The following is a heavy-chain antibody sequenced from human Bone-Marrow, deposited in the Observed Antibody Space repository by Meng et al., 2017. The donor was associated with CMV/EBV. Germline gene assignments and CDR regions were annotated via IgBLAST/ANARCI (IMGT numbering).Heavy chain of an antibody. J-gene: IGHJ4*02. CDR2: INSDGSST. D-gene: IGHD4-17*01. V-gene: IGHV3-74*01. CDR1: GFTFSNYW. Sequence: GESLKISCAASGFTFSNYWMHWVRQVPGKGLVWVSRINSDGSSTSYADSVKGRFAISRDNAKNTLFLQMNSLRAEDTAVYYCARGYGIGGPPGANCGQGTLVAVSS. CDR3: ARGYGIGGPPGAN.